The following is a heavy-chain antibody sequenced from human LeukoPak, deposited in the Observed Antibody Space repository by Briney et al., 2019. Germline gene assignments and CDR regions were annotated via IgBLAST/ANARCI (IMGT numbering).Heavy chain of an antibody. Sequence: GESLKISCKGSGYSFTSYWIGWVRQMPGKGLEWMGIICPGDSDTRYSPSFQGQVTISADKSISTAYLQWSSLKASDTAMYYCARVGATPNDAFDIWGQGTMVTVSS. CDR2: ICPGDSDT. V-gene: IGHV5-51*01. CDR1: GYSFTSYW. CDR3: ARVGATPNDAFDI. D-gene: IGHD1-26*01. J-gene: IGHJ3*02.